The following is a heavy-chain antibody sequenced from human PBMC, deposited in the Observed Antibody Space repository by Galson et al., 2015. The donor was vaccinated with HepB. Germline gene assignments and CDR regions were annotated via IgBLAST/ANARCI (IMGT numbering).Heavy chain of an antibody. CDR2: ISTNTGNP. D-gene: IGHD1-14*01. J-gene: IGHJ4*02. V-gene: IGHV7-4-1*02. CDR1: GYTFTSYA. CDR3: ARAALAGPFDY. Sequence: SVKVSCKASGYTFTSYAMNWMRQAPGQGLEWMGWISTNTGNPTYAQGFTGRFVFSLDTSVSTAYLQISSLKAEDTAVYYCARAALAGPFDYWGQGTLVTVSS.